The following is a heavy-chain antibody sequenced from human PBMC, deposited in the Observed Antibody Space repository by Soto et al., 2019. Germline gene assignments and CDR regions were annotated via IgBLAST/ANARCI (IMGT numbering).Heavy chain of an antibody. CDR2: ISAYNGNR. CDR1: GYTFTNYG. Sequence: ASVKVSCKAAGYTFTNYGISWVRQAPGQGLEWMGWISAYNGNRNYAQKFQGRVTMTTDTSTNTAYMELGSLRHDDTAVYFCARDVIIVPARGRSLDVWGQGTKVTVYS. V-gene: IGHV1-18*01. CDR3: ARDVIIVPARGRSLDV. J-gene: IGHJ6*02. D-gene: IGHD3-10*01.